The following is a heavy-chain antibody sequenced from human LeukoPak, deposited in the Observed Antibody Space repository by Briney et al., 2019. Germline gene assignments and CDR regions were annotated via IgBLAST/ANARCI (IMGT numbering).Heavy chain of an antibody. CDR1: GFTFSSYS. J-gene: IGHJ4*02. CDR3: ANARVAPAGIEWYG. CDR2: ISYDGSNK. V-gene: IGHV3-30*04. D-gene: IGHD2-2*01. Sequence: GGSLRLSCAASGFTFSSYSMHWVRQAPGKGLEWVAVISYDGSNKYYADSVKGRFTISRDNSKNTLYLQMNSLRAEDTAVYYCANARVAPAGIEWYGWGQRTLVT.